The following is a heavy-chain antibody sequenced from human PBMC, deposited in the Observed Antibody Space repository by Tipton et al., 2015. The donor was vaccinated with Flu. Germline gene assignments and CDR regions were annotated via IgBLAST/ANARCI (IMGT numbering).Heavy chain of an antibody. V-gene: IGHV4-61*02. J-gene: IGHJ4*02. CDR1: GGSISSGSYY. CDR3: ARSKYPPQGGVVDDY. CDR2: IYTSGST. Sequence: TLSLTCTVSGGSISSGSYYWSWIRQPAGKGLEWIWRIYTSGSTNYNPSLKSRVTISVDTSKNQFSLKPSSVTAADTAVYYCARSKYPPQGGVVDDYWGQGTLVTVSP. D-gene: IGHD3-3*01.